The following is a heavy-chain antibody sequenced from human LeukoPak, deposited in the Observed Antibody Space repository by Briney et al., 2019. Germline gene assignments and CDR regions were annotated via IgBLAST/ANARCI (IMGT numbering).Heavy chain of an antibody. Sequence: ASVKVSCKASGYTFTGYYMHWVRQAPGQGLEWMGWINPNSGGTNYAQKFQGRVTMTRDTSISTAYMELSRLRSDDTAVYYCASLCSGGSCYGSPEYNWFDPWGQGTLVTVSS. CDR1: GYTFTGYY. J-gene: IGHJ5*02. V-gene: IGHV1-2*02. CDR2: INPNSGGT. D-gene: IGHD2-15*01. CDR3: ASLCSGGSCYGSPEYNWFDP.